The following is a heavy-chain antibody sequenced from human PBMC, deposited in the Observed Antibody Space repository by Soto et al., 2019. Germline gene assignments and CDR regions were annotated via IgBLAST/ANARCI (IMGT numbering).Heavy chain of an antibody. CDR2: IYYSGST. Sequence: QLQLQESGPGLVKPSETLSLTCTVSGGSISSSSYYWGWIRQPPGKGLEWIGSIYYSGSTYYNPSLKNRVTQFVNKAQKQFPPKRSSGARAGPGGLYWGEPKQARACHLLQWVQPWGQGNPVTGFS. J-gene: IGHJ6*01. V-gene: IGHV4-39*01. CDR1: GGSISSSSYY. D-gene: IGHD3-16*01. CDR3: GEPKQARACHLLQWVQP.